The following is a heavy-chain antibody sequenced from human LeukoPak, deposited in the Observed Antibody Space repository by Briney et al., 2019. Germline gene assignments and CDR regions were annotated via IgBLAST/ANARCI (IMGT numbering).Heavy chain of an antibody. CDR1: GFTFSSYG. CDR3: AKDLTAMVRYYFDY. CDR2: IRYDGSNK. V-gene: IGHV3-30*02. J-gene: IGHJ4*02. D-gene: IGHD5-18*01. Sequence: GGSLRLSCAASGFTFSSYGMHCVRQAPGKGLEWVAFIRYDGSNKYYADSVKGRFTISTDNSKNTPYLQVNSLRAEDTAVYYCAKDLTAMVRYYFDYWGQGTLVTVSS.